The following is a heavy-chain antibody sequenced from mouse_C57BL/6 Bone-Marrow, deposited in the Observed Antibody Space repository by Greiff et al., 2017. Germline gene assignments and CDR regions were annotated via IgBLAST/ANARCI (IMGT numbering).Heavy chain of an antibody. CDR2: LSSGGSYT. CDR1: GFTFSSYG. D-gene: IGHD5-2*01. V-gene: IGHV5-6*02. CDR3: ARRNSPFAY. J-gene: IGHJ3*01. Sequence: EVKVVESGGDLVKPGGSLKLSCAASGFTFSSYGLSWVRQTPDKRLEWVATLSSGGSYTYYPDSVKGRFTISRDNAKNTLYLQMSSLKSEDTAMYYCARRNSPFAYWGQGTLGTVSA.